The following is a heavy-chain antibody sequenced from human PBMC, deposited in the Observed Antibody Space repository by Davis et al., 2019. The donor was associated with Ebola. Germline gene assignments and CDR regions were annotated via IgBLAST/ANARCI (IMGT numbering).Heavy chain of an antibody. D-gene: IGHD3-10*01. J-gene: IGHJ4*02. CDR2: ISTTNGIT. Sequence: ASVKVSCKASGYGLTWVRQAPGQGLEWVGWISTTNGITNYAQKIQGRVTMTTDTSTSTAYMELRSLRSDDTAVYYCARGGGSTQSGIDYWGQGTLVTVSS. V-gene: IGHV1-18*01. CDR1: GYG. CDR3: ARGGGSTQSGIDY.